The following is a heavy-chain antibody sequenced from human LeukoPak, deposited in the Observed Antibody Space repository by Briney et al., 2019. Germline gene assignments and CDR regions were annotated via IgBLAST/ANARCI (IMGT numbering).Heavy chain of an antibody. Sequence: GGSLRLSCAASGFTFSSSAMSWVRQAPGKGLEWVSAISNNGGYTYYADSVQGRFTISRDNSKGTLCLQMNSLRAEDTAVYYCAKQLGYCSDGSCYFPYWGQGTLVTVSS. J-gene: IGHJ4*02. CDR1: GFTFSSSA. CDR3: AKQLGYCSDGSCYFPY. V-gene: IGHV3-23*01. D-gene: IGHD2-15*01. CDR2: ISNNGGYT.